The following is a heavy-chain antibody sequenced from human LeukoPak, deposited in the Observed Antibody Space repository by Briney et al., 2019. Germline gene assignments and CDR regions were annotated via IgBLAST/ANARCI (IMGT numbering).Heavy chain of an antibody. Sequence: SETLPLTCTVSGGSISSYYWSWVRQPPGEGLEWIGHIYYTGSTYYNPSLKSRVTISLDTSKNQFSLKLSSVTAADSALYYCARLGFCSGGSCHPDHWGQGTLVTVSS. D-gene: IGHD2-15*01. J-gene: IGHJ4*02. V-gene: IGHV4-59*01. CDR3: ARLGFCSGGSCHPDH. CDR2: IYYTGST. CDR1: GGSISSYY.